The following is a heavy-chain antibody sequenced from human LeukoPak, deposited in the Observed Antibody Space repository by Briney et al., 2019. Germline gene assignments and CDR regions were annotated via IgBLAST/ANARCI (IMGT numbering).Heavy chain of an antibody. J-gene: IGHJ4*02. D-gene: IGHD3-3*01. Sequence: GGSLRLSCAASGFTFSSYWMSWVRQAPGKGREGVANIKQDGSENYYLDSVKGRFTISRDNAKNSLYLQMNSLRAEDTAVYYCARERQNKDFWSGGDYWGQGTLVTVSS. CDR2: IKQDGSEN. CDR3: ARERQNKDFWSGGDY. CDR1: GFTFSSYW. V-gene: IGHV3-7*01.